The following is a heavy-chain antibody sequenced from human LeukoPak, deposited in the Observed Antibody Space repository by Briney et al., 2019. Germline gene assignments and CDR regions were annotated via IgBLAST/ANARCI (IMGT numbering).Heavy chain of an antibody. Sequence: SEALSLTRTVSGGSISSSSYNWGWIRQPPGKGLEWIGSIYYSGNTYYNPSLKSRVTIAVDTSKNQFSLKLSSVTAADTAVYYCARRGPGYSSSWYVDYWGQGTLVTVSS. CDR1: GGSISSSSYN. J-gene: IGHJ4*02. CDR3: ARRGPGYSSSWYVDY. D-gene: IGHD6-13*01. CDR2: IYYSGNT. V-gene: IGHV4-39*01.